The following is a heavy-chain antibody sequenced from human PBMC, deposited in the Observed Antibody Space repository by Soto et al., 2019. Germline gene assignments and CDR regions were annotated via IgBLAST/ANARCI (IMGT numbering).Heavy chain of an antibody. CDR3: ARSKNWGFPGMDV. CDR1: GFTFSSYE. CDR2: ISSSGSTI. D-gene: IGHD7-27*01. Sequence: VESLRLSCAASGFTFSSYEMNWVRQAPGKGLEWVSYISSSGSTIYYADSVKGRFTISRDNAKNSLYLQMNSLRAEDTAVYYCARSKNWGFPGMDVWGQGTTVTVSS. V-gene: IGHV3-48*03. J-gene: IGHJ6*02.